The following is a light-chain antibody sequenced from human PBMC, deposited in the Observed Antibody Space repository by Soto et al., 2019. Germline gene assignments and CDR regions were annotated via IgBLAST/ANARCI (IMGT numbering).Light chain of an antibody. CDR1: QSIGYW. CDR2: KAS. CDR3: QQYNSYSA. Sequence: DIQMTQSPSTLSASVGDRVTITCRASQSIGYWLAWYQQKSGKAPKLLIYKASSLESGVPSRFSGSGSGTEFTLTISSLQPDDFATYYCQQYNSYSAFGQGTKVEIK. J-gene: IGKJ1*01. V-gene: IGKV1-5*03.